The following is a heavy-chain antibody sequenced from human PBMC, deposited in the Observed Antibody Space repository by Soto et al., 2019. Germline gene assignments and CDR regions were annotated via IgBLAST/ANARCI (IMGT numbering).Heavy chain of an antibody. CDR2: IWYDGSNK. CDR3: ARDTLSSSWVPGYGMDV. D-gene: IGHD6-13*01. CDR1: GFTFSSYV. J-gene: IGHJ6*02. V-gene: IGHV3-33*01. Sequence: PGGSLRLSCAASGFTFSSYVMHWVRQAPGKGLEWVAVIWYDGSNKYYADSVKGRFTISRDNSKNTLYLQMNSLRAEDTAVYYCARDTLSSSWVPGYGMDVWGPGTTLTVSS.